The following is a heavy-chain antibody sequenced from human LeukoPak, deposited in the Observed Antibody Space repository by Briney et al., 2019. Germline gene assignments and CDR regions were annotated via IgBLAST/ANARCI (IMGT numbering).Heavy chain of an antibody. Sequence: SETLSLTCTVSGGSISSYYWSWIRQPPGRGLEWIEYIYYSGSTNYNPSLKSRVTISVDTSKNQFSLKLSSVTAADTAVYYCAVKTGTTLNWFDPWGQGTLVTVSS. CDR2: IYYSGST. D-gene: IGHD1-7*01. J-gene: IGHJ5*02. CDR3: AVKTGTTLNWFDP. V-gene: IGHV4-59*12. CDR1: GGSISSYY.